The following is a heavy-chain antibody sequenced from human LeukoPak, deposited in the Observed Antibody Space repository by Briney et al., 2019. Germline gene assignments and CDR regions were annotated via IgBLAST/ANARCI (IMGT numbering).Heavy chain of an antibody. V-gene: IGHV3-30*18. Sequence: GGSLRLSCAASGFTFSSYGMHWVRQAAGKGLEWVAVISYDGSNKYYADSVKGRFTISRDNSKNTLYLQMNSLRAEDTAVYYCAKVHAGVDTAMVWGQGTLVTVSS. CDR1: GFTFSSYG. CDR3: AKVHAGVDTAMV. D-gene: IGHD5-18*01. CDR2: ISYDGSNK. J-gene: IGHJ4*02.